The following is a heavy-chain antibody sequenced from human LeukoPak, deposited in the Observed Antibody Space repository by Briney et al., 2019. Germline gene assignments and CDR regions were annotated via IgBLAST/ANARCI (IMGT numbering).Heavy chain of an antibody. CDR2: INWSGYRT. D-gene: IGHD5-18*01. V-gene: IGHV3-20*04. J-gene: IGHJ6*03. CDR1: GVTFYDYG. Sequence: GGPVRLSCAASGVTFYDYGMSWVRQAPGKGLECVSGINWSGYRTGYADFVHGRFTISRDNAKNSLYLQMNSLRAEDTALYYCARRPPDTAMPHCYSYMDVWGKGTTVTVSS. CDR3: ARRPPDTAMPHCYSYMDV.